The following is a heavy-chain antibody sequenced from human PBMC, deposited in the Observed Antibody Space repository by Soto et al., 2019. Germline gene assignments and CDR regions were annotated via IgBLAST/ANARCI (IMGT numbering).Heavy chain of an antibody. J-gene: IGHJ4*02. CDR1: GFTFSNAW. D-gene: IGHD6-6*01. CDR3: ARVGIAARGHYFDY. Sequence: EVQLVESGGGLVKPGGSLRLSCAASGFTFSNAWMSWVRQAPGKGLEWVGRIKSKSDGGATDYAAPVRGRFTISRDDSKNTVYLQMSSLKTEDTAVYYCARVGIAARGHYFDYWGQGTLVTVSS. V-gene: IGHV3-15*01. CDR2: IKSKSDGGAT.